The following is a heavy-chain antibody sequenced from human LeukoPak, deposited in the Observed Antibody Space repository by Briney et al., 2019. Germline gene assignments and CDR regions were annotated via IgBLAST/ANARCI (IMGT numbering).Heavy chain of an antibody. CDR1: GFTFSSYW. CDR2: INSDGSST. D-gene: IGHD1-26*01. Sequence: GGSLRLSCAASGFTFSSYWMHWVRQAPGKGLVWVSRINSDGSSTSYADSVKGRFTISRDNAKNTLYLQMNSLRAEDTAVYYCAREGKVGATVFDYWGQGTLVTVCS. V-gene: IGHV3-74*01. J-gene: IGHJ4*02. CDR3: AREGKVGATVFDY.